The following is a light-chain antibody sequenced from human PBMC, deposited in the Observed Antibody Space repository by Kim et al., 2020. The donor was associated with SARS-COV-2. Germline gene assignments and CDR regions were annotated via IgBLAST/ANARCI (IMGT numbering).Light chain of an antibody. CDR1: NIGHKN. Sequence: SYELTQPLSVSVALGQTARITCGGINIGHKNVHWYQLKPGQAPLLVIYRDNNRPSGIPERFSGSNAGNTATLTISSAQAGDEADYSCQVWGSDTVVFGGGTQLTVL. CDR2: RDN. V-gene: IGLV3-9*01. J-gene: IGLJ2*01. CDR3: QVWGSDTVV.